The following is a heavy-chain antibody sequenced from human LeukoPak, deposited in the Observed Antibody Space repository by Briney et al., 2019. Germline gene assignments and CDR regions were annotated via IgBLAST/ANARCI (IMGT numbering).Heavy chain of an antibody. V-gene: IGHV4-59*06. CDR2: IYYSGST. D-gene: IGHD2-15*01. CDR1: GGSNNSYY. J-gene: IGHJ4*02. Sequence: SETLSLSCTVSGGSNNSYYWTWIRQHPGKGLEWIGYIYYSGSTYYNPSLKSRVTISVDTSKNQFSLKLSSVTAADTAVYYCARNACGGGSCYSSEYYFDYWGQGTLVTVSS. CDR3: ARNACGGGSCYSSEYYFDY.